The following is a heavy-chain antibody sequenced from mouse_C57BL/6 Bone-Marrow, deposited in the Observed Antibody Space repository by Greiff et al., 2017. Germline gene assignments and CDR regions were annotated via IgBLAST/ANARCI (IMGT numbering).Heavy chain of an antibody. Sequence: QVQLQQPGAELVRPGSSVKLSCKASGYTFTSYWMDWVKQRPGQGLEWIGKIYPSDSGTHYNKKFKDKATLTVDKSSSTAYMQHISLTVEDSADYYCARDIYPYGRGSFDVWGTGTTVTVSS. V-gene: IGHV1-61*01. D-gene: IGHD1-1*01. CDR2: IYPSDSGT. CDR1: GYTFTSYW. J-gene: IGHJ1*03. CDR3: ARDIYPYGRGSFDV.